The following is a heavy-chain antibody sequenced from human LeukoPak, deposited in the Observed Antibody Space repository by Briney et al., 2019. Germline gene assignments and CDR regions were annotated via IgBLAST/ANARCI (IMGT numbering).Heavy chain of an antibody. V-gene: IGHV4-4*07. J-gene: IGHJ4*02. Sequence: SETLSLTCTVSGVSISSYYWSWIRQPAGKGLEWIGRIYTSGSTNYNPSLKSRVTISVDKSKNQFSLKLSSVTAADTAVYYCARDEAAAGLYYFDYWGQGTLVTVSS. CDR3: ARDEAAAGLYYFDY. CDR2: IYTSGST. CDR1: GVSISSYY. D-gene: IGHD6-13*01.